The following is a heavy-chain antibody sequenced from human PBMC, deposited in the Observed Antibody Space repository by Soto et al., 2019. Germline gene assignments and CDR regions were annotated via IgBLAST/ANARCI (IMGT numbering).Heavy chain of an antibody. Sequence: EVQLVESGGGLVQPGGSLRLSCAASGFTFSSYSMNWVRQAPGKGLEWVSYISSSSSTKYHADSVKGRFTISRDNAKKSLYLQMNSLRGEDTAVDYCALSYYGSGTSFDYWGQGTLVTVSS. V-gene: IGHV3-48*01. D-gene: IGHD3-10*01. J-gene: IGHJ4*02. CDR3: ALSYYGSGTSFDY. CDR2: ISSSSSTK. CDR1: GFTFSSYS.